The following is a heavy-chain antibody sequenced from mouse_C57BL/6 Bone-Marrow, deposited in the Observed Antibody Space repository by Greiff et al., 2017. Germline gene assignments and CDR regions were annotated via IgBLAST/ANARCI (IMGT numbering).Heavy chain of an antibody. J-gene: IGHJ4*01. Sequence: EVKLVESGGGLVQLGGSLSLSCAPSGFTFPDSYMSWSRQPPGKALEWLGFIRNKANGYTTEYSASVKGRFTISRDNSQSILYLQMNALRAEDSATYYCASSNGMDYWGQGTSVTVSS. V-gene: IGHV7-3*01. CDR2: IRNKANGYTT. CDR3: ASSNGMDY. CDR1: GFTFPDSY.